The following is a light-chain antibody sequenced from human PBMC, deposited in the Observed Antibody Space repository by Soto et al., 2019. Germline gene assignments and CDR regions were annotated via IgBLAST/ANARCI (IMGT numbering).Light chain of an antibody. Sequence: QLVLTQSPSASASLGASVKLTCTLSSGHSNYAIAWHQQQPEKGPRYLMKLNRDGSHSKGDGIPNRFSGSSSGAERYLPISRLQSEDEADSSCQTLGTGIVIFGGGTKLTVL. CDR3: QTLGTGIVI. CDR1: SGHSNYA. CDR2: LNRDGSH. V-gene: IGLV4-69*01. J-gene: IGLJ2*01.